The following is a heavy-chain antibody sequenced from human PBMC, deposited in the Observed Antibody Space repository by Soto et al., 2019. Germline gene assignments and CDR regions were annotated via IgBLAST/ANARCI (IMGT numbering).Heavy chain of an antibody. CDR3: ATRRAGVAMVRGFFDH. Sequence: FLTCPVTVVSFSCFFLRWIRQAPGQGLEWIGDVNDSGTTYYNPSVQSRVTISVDASKNQFSLKLSSVTAADTGVYYCATRRAGVAMVRGFFDHWGQGTPVTVSS. CDR1: VVSFSCFF. CDR2: VNDSGTT. D-gene: IGHD3-10*01. V-gene: IGHV4-34*01. J-gene: IGHJ4*02.